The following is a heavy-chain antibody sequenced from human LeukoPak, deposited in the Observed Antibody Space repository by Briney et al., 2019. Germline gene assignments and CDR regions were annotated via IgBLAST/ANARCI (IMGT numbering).Heavy chain of an antibody. CDR2: ISSSSSYR. CDR1: GFTFSSYS. D-gene: IGHD1-1*01. Sequence: GGSLRLSCAASGFTFSSYSMNWVRQAAGKGLEGVSSISSSSSYRYYADSVKGRFTISRDNAKNSLYLQMNSLRAEDTAVYYCASSSWNVDYYYGMDVWGQGTTVTVSS. V-gene: IGHV3-21*01. CDR3: ASSSWNVDYYYGMDV. J-gene: IGHJ6*02.